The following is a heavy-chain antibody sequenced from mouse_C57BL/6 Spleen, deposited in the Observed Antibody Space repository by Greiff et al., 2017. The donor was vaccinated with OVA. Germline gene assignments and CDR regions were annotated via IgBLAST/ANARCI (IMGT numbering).Heavy chain of an antibody. Sequence: QVQLKQSGPELVKPGASVKISCKASGYAFSSSWMNWVKQRPGKGLEWIGRIYPGDGDTNYNGKFKGKATLTADKSSSTAYMQLSSLTSEDSAVYFCARLKTKVVATDWYFDVWGTGTTVTVSS. CDR1: GYAFSSSW. V-gene: IGHV1-82*01. CDR3: ARLKTKVVATDWYFDV. CDR2: IYPGDGDT. J-gene: IGHJ1*03. D-gene: IGHD1-1*01.